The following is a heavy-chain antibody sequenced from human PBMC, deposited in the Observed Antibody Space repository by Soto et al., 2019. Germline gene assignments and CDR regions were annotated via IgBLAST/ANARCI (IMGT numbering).Heavy chain of an antibody. J-gene: IGHJ4*02. CDR1: GFTFSSYA. Sequence: GGSLRLSCAASGFTFSSYAMSWVRQAPGKGLEWVSAISGSGGSTYYADSVKGRFTISRDNSKNTLYLQMNSLRAEDTAVYYCAKDAGYCSGGSCYRPFDYWGQGTLVTVSS. CDR2: ISGSGGST. CDR3: AKDAGYCSGGSCYRPFDY. D-gene: IGHD2-15*01. V-gene: IGHV3-23*01.